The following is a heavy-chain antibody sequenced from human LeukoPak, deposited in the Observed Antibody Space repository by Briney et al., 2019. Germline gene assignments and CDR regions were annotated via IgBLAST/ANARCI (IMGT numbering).Heavy chain of an antibody. V-gene: IGHV3-64*01. Sequence: PGGSLRLSCAASGFTFSSYAMPWVRQAPGKGLEYVSAISSNGGSTYYANSVKGRFTISRDNSKNTLYLQMGSLRAEDMAVYYCARGHDSSGYVSNWFDPWGQGTLVTVSS. CDR1: GFTFSSYA. CDR3: ARGHDSSGYVSNWFDP. J-gene: IGHJ5*02. CDR2: ISSNGGST. D-gene: IGHD3-22*01.